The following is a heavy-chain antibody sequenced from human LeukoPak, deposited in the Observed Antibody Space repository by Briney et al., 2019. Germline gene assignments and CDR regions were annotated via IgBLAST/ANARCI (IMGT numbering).Heavy chain of an antibody. Sequence: GGSLRLSCAVSGFTFSSYWMHWVRQAPGKGLVWVSHVNSDGSWTSHADSVKGRFTISKDNAKNTVYLQMNNLRTEDTAVYYCVSFYETNWGRGTLVTVSS. V-gene: IGHV3-74*01. D-gene: IGHD2-2*01. CDR1: GFTFSSYW. J-gene: IGHJ4*02. CDR2: VNSDGSWT. CDR3: VSFYETN.